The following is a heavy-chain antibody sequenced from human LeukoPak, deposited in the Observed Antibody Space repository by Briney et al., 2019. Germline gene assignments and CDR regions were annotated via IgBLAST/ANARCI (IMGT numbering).Heavy chain of an antibody. Sequence: ASVKVSCKASGYTFTGYYMHWVRQAPGQGLEWMGWINPNSGGTNYVQKFQGRVTMTRDTSISTAYMELSRLKASDTAMYYCARLVGVSYQYYFDYWGQGTLVTVSS. V-gene: IGHV1-2*02. CDR1: GYTFTGYY. CDR3: ARLVGVSYQYYFDY. D-gene: IGHD2-8*01. CDR2: INPNSGGT. J-gene: IGHJ4*02.